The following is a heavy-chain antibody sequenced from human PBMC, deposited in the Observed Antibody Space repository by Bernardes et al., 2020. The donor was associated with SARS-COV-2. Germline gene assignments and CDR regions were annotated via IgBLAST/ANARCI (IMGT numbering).Heavy chain of an antibody. J-gene: IGHJ4*02. Sequence: ASVKVSCKASGYTFTTYGITWVRQAPGQGLEWLGWISPYNHDTNYAQNLQGRVSMTKDTSTSTAYMELRSLRSDDTAVYYCARDSPPYGTGGVCYFDSWGQGTLVTVSA. V-gene: IGHV1-18*04. D-gene: IGHD2-8*02. CDR2: ISPYNHDT. CDR1: GYTFTTYG. CDR3: ARDSPPYGTGGVCYFDS.